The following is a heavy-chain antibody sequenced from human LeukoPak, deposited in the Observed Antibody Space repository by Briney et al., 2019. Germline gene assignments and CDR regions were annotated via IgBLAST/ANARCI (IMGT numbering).Heavy chain of an antibody. J-gene: IGHJ5*02. CDR1: GFTFTDHY. Sequence: GGSLRLSCAASGFTFTDHYMSWIRQAPGKGLEWVSYISSGSTYTNYADSVKGRFTISRDNAKNSLYLQMNSLRAEDTAVYYCAKCSGGNCYHSDDHWGQGTLVTVSP. CDR2: ISSGSTYT. D-gene: IGHD2-15*01. CDR3: AKCSGGNCYHSDDH. V-gene: IGHV3-11*06.